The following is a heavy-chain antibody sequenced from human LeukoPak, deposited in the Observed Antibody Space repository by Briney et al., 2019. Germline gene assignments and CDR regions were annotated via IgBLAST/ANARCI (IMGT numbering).Heavy chain of an antibody. D-gene: IGHD3-9*01. CDR1: GGSISSYY. CDR3: ARVTGYTIEDYFDY. J-gene: IGHJ4*02. CDR2: TYYSGST. Sequence: SETLSLTCTVSGGSISSYYWSRIRQPPGKGLEWIGYTYYSGSTNYNPSLKSRVTISVDTSKNQFSLKLRSVTAADTAVYYCARVTGYTIEDYFDYWGQGTLVTVSS. V-gene: IGHV4-59*01.